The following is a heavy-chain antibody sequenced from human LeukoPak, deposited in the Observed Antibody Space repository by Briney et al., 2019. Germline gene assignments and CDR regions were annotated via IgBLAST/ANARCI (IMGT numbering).Heavy chain of an antibody. CDR2: INHSGST. D-gene: IGHD3-10*01. CDR1: GGSFSGYY. J-gene: IGHJ4*02. Sequence: PSETLSLTCAVYGGSFSGYYWSWIRQPPGKGLEWSGEINHSGSTNYNPSLKSRVTISVDTSKNQFSLKLSSVTAADTAVYYCARQIRGVIIRPYYFDYWGQGTLVTVSS. V-gene: IGHV4-34*01. CDR3: ARQIRGVIIRPYYFDY.